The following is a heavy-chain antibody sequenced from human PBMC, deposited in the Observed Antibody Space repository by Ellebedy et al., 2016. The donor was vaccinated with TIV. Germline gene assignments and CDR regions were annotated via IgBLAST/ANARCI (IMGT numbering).Heavy chain of an antibody. D-gene: IGHD3-10*01. CDR1: GYTFTSYY. Sequence: ASVKVSCKASGYTFTSYYMHWVRQAPGQGLEWMGIINPSGGSTSYAQKFQGRVTMTRDTSTSTVYMELSSLRSEDTAVYYCARESGGERRFGELFPYYYYGMDVWGQGTTVTVSS. CDR2: INPSGGST. V-gene: IGHV1-46*01. J-gene: IGHJ6*02. CDR3: ARESGGERRFGELFPYYYYGMDV.